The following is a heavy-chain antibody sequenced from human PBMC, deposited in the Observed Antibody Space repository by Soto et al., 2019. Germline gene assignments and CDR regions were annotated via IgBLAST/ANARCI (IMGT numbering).Heavy chain of an antibody. Sequence: QVQLQESGPGLVKPSQTLSLTCTVSGGSISSGGYYWSWIRQHPGKGLEWIGYIYYSGGTYYNPSLKSRVTISVDTSKNQFSLKLSSVTAADTAVYYCARADCSSTSCYAITYGMDVWGQGTTVTVSS. D-gene: IGHD2-2*01. J-gene: IGHJ6*02. CDR1: GGSISSGGYY. CDR2: IYYSGGT. CDR3: ARADCSSTSCYAITYGMDV. V-gene: IGHV4-31*03.